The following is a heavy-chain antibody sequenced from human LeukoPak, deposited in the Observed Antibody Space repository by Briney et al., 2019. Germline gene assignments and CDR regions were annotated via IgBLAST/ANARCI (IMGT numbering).Heavy chain of an antibody. CDR3: ARKDYFDY. J-gene: IGHJ4*02. CDR2: INPNSGGT. Sequence: GASVKVSCKASAYTFTGYYMHWVRQAPGQGLGWMGWINPNSGGTNYAQKFQGRVTMTRDTSISTAYMELSRLTSDDTAIYYCARKDYFDYWGQGTLVTVSS. CDR1: AYTFTGYY. V-gene: IGHV1-2*02.